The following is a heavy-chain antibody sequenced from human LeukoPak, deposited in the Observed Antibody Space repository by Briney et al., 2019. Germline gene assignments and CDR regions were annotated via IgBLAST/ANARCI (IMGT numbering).Heavy chain of an antibody. D-gene: IGHD3-3*01. Sequence: PGGSLRLSCAASGFTFSSYAMHWVRQAPGKGLEWVAVISYDGSNKYYADSVKGRFTISRDNSKNTLYLQMNSLRAEDTAVYYCARFWSGYYVFDYWGQGTLVTVSS. CDR3: ARFWSGYYVFDY. CDR1: GFTFSSYA. V-gene: IGHV3-30-3*01. CDR2: ISYDGSNK. J-gene: IGHJ4*02.